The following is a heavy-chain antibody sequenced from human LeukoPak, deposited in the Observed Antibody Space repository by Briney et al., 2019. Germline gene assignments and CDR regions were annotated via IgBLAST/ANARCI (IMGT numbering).Heavy chain of an antibody. CDR3: ARESSSWLDY. CDR2: ISSSSYI. CDR1: GFTFGSYS. V-gene: IGHV3-21*01. D-gene: IGHD6-13*01. Sequence: GGSLRLSCAASGFTFGSYSMNWVRQAPGKGLEWVSSISSSSYIYYADSVKGRFTISRDNAKNSLYLQMNSLRAEDTAVYYCARESSSWLDYWGQGTLVTVSS. J-gene: IGHJ4*02.